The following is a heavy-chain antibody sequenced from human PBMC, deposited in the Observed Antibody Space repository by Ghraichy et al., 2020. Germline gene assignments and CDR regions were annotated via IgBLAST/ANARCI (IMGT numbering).Heavy chain of an antibody. CDR3: ARMAPYYDILTGYPKGGWFDP. V-gene: IGHV3-11*06. CDR1: GFTFSDYY. J-gene: IGHJ5*02. D-gene: IGHD3-9*01. CDR2: ISSSSSYT. Sequence: GGSLRLSCAASGFTFSDYYMSWIRQAPGKGLEWVSYISSSSSYTNYADSVKGRFTISRDNAKNSLYLQMNSLRAEDTAVYYCARMAPYYDILTGYPKGGWFDPWGQGTLVTVSS.